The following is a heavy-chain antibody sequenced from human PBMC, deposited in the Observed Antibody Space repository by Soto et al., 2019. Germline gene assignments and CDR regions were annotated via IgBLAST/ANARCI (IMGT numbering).Heavy chain of an antibody. J-gene: IGHJ1*01. V-gene: IGHV2-5*02. CDR3: PHITVTNFAFPH. CDR2: IYWDDDK. CDR1: GFSLSTSGVA. D-gene: IGHD4-17*01. Sequence: QITLKESGPTLVKPTQTLTLTCTFSGFSLSTSGVAVGWVRQPPGKALECLALIYWDDDKRYSPSLKSRLTITKSTSKNQVVLTMYNMDPVDTATYFCPHITVTNFAFPHWGQGTLVTVSS.